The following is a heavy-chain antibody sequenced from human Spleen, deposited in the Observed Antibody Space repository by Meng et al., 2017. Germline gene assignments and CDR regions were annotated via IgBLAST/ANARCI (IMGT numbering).Heavy chain of an antibody. CDR3: ARVAYYYESSGYFAY. V-gene: IGHV4-38-2*02. D-gene: IGHD3-22*01. CDR2: IIHSGST. J-gene: IGHJ4*02. Sequence: SETLSLTCTVSGYSISSDYYWGWIRQPPGKGLEWVGNIIHSGSTYYNPSLKSRVTISVDTSKNQFSLKLSSVTAADTAVYYCARVAYYYESSGYFAYWVQGTLVTVS. CDR1: GYSISSDYY.